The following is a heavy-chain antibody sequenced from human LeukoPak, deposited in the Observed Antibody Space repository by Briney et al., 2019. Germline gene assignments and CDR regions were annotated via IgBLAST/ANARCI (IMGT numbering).Heavy chain of an antibody. V-gene: IGHV4-34*01. Sequence: KTSETLSLTCAVYGGSFSGYYWSWIRQPPGKGLERIGEINHSGSTNYNPSLKSRVTISVDTSKNQFSLKLSSVTAADTAVYYCARRTSSIVVVPAAIDDWGQGTLVTVSS. CDR2: INHSGST. CDR3: ARRTSSIVVVPAAIDD. CDR1: GGSFSGYY. J-gene: IGHJ4*02. D-gene: IGHD2-2*01.